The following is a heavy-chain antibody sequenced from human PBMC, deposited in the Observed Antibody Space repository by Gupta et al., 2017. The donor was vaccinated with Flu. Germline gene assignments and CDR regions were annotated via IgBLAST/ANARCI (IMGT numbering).Heavy chain of an antibody. J-gene: IGHJ6*03. Sequence: GQRLEWMGWINTGNGDTRYSQKFQDRVTFTRDTSASTAYMELSSPRPEDTAVYYCARGGTAFYYYYMDVWGIGTTVTVSS. D-gene: IGHD1-7*01. CDR3: ARGGTAFYYYYMDV. CDR2: INTGNGDT. V-gene: IGHV1-3*04.